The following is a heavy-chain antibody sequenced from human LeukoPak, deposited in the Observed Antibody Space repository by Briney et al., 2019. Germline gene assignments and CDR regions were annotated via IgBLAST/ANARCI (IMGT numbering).Heavy chain of an antibody. CDR1: GVSISSYY. CDR2: IYYSGST. CDR3: ARMSIAVAGLRDYNWFDP. D-gene: IGHD6-19*01. Sequence: PSETLSLTCTVSGVSISSYYWSWIRQPPGKGLDWIGNIYYSGSTNYNPSLKSRVTISVDTSKNQFSLNLNSVTAADTAVYYCARMSIAVAGLRDYNWFDPWGQGTLVTVSS. V-gene: IGHV4-59*01. J-gene: IGHJ5*02.